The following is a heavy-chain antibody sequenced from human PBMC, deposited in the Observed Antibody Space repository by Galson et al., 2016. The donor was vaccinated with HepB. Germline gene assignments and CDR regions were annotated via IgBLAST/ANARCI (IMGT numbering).Heavy chain of an antibody. CDR1: GYTFTTSG. V-gene: IGHV1-18*01. J-gene: IGHJ4*02. CDR3: ARDVQYRFDS. CDR2: ISTYSGNT. Sequence: SVKVPCKASGYTFTTSGISWVRQAPGQGLEWMGWISTYSGNTKYAQKFQGGLTLTTDSSTTTAYMELRSLRFDDTALYYCARDVQYRFDSWGQGTLVTASS. D-gene: IGHD2/OR15-2a*01.